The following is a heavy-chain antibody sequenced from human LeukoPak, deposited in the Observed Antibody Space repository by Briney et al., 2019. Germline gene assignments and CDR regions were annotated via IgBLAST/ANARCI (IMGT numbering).Heavy chain of an antibody. CDR3: AKDHSGSNTMGY. J-gene: IGHJ4*02. Sequence: GGSLRLSCAASGFTFSSYGMHWVRLAPGKGLEWVAVISYDGSNKYYADSVKGRFTISRDNSKNTLYLQMNSLRAEDTAVYYCAKDHSGSNTMGYWGQGTLVTVSS. D-gene: IGHD6-19*01. CDR1: GFTFSSYG. CDR2: ISYDGSNK. V-gene: IGHV3-30*18.